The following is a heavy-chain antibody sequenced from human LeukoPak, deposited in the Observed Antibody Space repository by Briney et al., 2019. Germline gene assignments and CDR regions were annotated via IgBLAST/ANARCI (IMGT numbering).Heavy chain of an antibody. CDR2: IYSSGST. Sequence: SETLSLTCTVSGGSINSGDYYWGWIRQPPGKGLEWIGYIYSSGSTYYNPSLKSRLTMSLDTSKSQFSLKVSSVTAADTAVYHCARSNWKYYFDFWGQGALVTVSS. CDR1: GGSINSGDYY. J-gene: IGHJ4*02. CDR3: ARSNWKYYFDF. D-gene: IGHD1-1*01. V-gene: IGHV4-30-4*08.